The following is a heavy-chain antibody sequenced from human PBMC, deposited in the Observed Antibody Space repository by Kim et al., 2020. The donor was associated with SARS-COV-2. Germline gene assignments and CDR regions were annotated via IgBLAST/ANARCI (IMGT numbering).Heavy chain of an antibody. J-gene: IGHJ4*02. D-gene: IGHD3-3*01. CDR2: INPDSGAT. CDR3: ARGDLRD. Sequence: ASVKVSCKASGYTFTGFYIHWVRQAPGQGLEWMGRINPDSGATDYAQKFQGRVTLTSDTSISTTYMELSSLRSDDTAVYYCARGDLRDWGQGTLVSVSS. CDR1: GYTFTGFY. V-gene: IGHV1-2*06.